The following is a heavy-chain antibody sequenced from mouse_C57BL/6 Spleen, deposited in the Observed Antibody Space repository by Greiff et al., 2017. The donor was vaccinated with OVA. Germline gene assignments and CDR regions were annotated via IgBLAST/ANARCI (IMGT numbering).Heavy chain of an antibody. CDR1: GFTIKDDY. J-gene: IGHJ2*01. D-gene: IGHD1-1*01. CDR2: IDPENGDT. Sequence: EVQLQQSGAELVRPGASVKLSCTASGFTIKDDYMHWVKQRPEQGLEWIGLIDPENGDTDYASKFQGKATITADTSSTTAYLQLSSLTSEDTAVYYCTTYYGSSPVGWGQGTTLTVAS. CDR3: TTYYGSSPVG. V-gene: IGHV14-4*01.